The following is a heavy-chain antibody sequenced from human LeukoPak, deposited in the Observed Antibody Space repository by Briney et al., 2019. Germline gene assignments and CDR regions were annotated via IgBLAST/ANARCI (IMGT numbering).Heavy chain of an antibody. CDR2: IYSGGST. CDR3: ASGPGGVGATGAFDY. V-gene: IGHV3-53*01. Sequence: AGGSLRLSCAAPGFTVSSNYMSWVRQAPGKGLEWVSVIYSGGSTYYADSVKGRFTISRDNSKNTLYLQMNSLRAEDTAVYYCASGPGGVGATGAFDYWGQGTLVTVSS. CDR1: GFTVSSNY. J-gene: IGHJ4*02. D-gene: IGHD1-26*01.